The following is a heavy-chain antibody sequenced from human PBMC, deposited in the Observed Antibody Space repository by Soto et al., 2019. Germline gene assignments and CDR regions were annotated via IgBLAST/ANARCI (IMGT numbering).Heavy chain of an antibody. CDR2: IIPTFGTA. V-gene: IGHV1-69*06. D-gene: IGHD3-10*01. CDR3: ARVGRYYYGSGSYFDY. J-gene: IGHJ4*02. CDR1: GGTFSSYA. Sequence: QVQLVQSGPEVKKPGSSVKVSCKASGGTFSSYAISWVRQAPGQGLEWMGGIIPTFGTANYAQKFQGRVTITADKSTSTAYMELSSLRSEDTAVYYCARVGRYYYGSGSYFDYWGQGTLVTVSS.